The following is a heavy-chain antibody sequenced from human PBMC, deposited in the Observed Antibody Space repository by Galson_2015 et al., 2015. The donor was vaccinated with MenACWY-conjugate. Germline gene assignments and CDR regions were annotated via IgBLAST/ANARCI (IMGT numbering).Heavy chain of an antibody. D-gene: IGHD3-22*01. CDR2: IKQDGSEK. CDR1: GFTFSTSW. V-gene: IGHV3-7*03. Sequence: SLRLSCAASGFTFSTSWMNWVRQAPGKGLEWVADIKQDGSEKYYVDSVKGRFTISRDNAKNSLYLQISSLRAEDTAVYYCARGDYYDRFFDYWGQGTLVTVSS. J-gene: IGHJ4*02. CDR3: ARGDYYDRFFDY.